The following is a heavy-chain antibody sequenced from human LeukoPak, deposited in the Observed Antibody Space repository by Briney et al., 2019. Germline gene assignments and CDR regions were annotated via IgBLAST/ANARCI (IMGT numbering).Heavy chain of an antibody. CDR3: VIVRGYFDSSGSDY. Sequence: GGTLRLSCSASGFTFSSYTIHWVRQAPGKGLEFVSAITSNGGSAYYADSVKGRFTISRDNSKNTVYLQMSSLRAEDTAVYYCVIVRGYFDSSGSDYWGQGTLVTVSS. CDR1: GFTFSSYT. CDR2: ITSNGGSA. J-gene: IGHJ4*02. V-gene: IGHV3-64D*06. D-gene: IGHD3-9*01.